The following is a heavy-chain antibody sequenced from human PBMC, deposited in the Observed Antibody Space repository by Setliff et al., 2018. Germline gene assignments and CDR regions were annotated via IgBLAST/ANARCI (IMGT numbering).Heavy chain of an antibody. CDR3: ARLGGGGNNYFDY. V-gene: IGHV5-51*01. CDR2: IYPGDSDT. Sequence: RGESLKISCKASEYSFTTYWIGWVRQMPGKGLEWMGIIYPGDSDTRYSPSFQGQVTISADKSISTAYLQWSSLKASDTAIYYCARLGGGGNNYFDYWGQGTLVTVSS. CDR1: EYSFTTYW. J-gene: IGHJ4*02. D-gene: IGHD1-26*01.